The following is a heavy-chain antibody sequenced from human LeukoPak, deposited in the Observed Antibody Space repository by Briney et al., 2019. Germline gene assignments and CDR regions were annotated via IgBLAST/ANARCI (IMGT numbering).Heavy chain of an antibody. CDR1: GYTFTSYA. Sequence: ASVKVSCKASGYTFTSYAMNWVRQAPGQGLEWMGWINPNSGNTNYAQKLQGRVTMTTDTSTSTAYMELRSLRSDDTAVYYCATDSHDYYDSSGYHDYWGQGTLVTVSS. J-gene: IGHJ4*02. CDR3: ATDSHDYYDSSGYHDY. D-gene: IGHD3-22*01. V-gene: IGHV1-18*01. CDR2: INPNSGNT.